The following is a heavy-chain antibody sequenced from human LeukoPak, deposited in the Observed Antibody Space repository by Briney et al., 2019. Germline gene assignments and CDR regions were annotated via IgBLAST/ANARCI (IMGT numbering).Heavy chain of an antibody. CDR1: VYTLTSYG. D-gene: IGHD3-22*01. J-gene: IGHJ4*02. CDR2: ISVYNGNT. CDR3: ARDPSCDSPFDY. V-gene: IGHV1-18*01. Sequence: ASVKVSCKASVYTLTSYGISWVRQAPRQRREWMGWISVYNGNTNYAQKLQGRVTMTTDTSTSTAYMELRSLRSEDRAVYYCARDPSCDSPFDYWGQGTLVTASS.